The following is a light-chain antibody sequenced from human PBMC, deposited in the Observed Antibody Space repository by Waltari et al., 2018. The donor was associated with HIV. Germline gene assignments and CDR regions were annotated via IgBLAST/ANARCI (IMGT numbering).Light chain of an antibody. CDR2: GAS. V-gene: IGKV3-20*01. J-gene: IGKJ2*01. Sequence: EIVLPQSPGTPSFSPGERATLSCTASQIIGNAYLAWYQQKPGQSPRLLITGASSRANGVPDRFSGSGSETDFTLTISRLEPEDFAVYYCQHCGDASNTFGQGTKLEV. CDR3: QHCGDASNT. CDR1: QIIGNAY.